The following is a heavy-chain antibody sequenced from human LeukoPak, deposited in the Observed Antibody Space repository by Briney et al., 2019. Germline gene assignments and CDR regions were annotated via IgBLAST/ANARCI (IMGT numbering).Heavy chain of an antibody. CDR3: AKLGLVLPAALDY. Sequence: PGGSLRLSCAASGFTFSTYAMSWVRQAPGRGLEWVSAISGSGGSSYYADSVKGRFTISRDNSKNTLYLQMNNLRAEDTAIYYCAKLGLVLPAALDYWGQGTLVTVSS. CDR1: GFTFSTYA. V-gene: IGHV3-23*01. J-gene: IGHJ4*02. CDR2: ISGSGGSS. D-gene: IGHD2-2*01.